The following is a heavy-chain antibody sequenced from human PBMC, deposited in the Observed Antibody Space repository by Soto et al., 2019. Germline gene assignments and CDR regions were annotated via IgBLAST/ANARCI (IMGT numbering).Heavy chain of an antibody. V-gene: IGHV4-38-2*02. D-gene: IGHD2-15*01. Sequence: SETLSLTCAVSGYSISSGYYWGWIRQPPGKGLEWIGSIYHSGSTYYNPSLKSRVTISVDTSKNQFPLKLSSVTAADTAVYYCARDSRDCSGGSCYASLFDYWGQGTLVTVSS. J-gene: IGHJ4*02. CDR3: ARDSRDCSGGSCYASLFDY. CDR2: IYHSGST. CDR1: GYSISSGYY.